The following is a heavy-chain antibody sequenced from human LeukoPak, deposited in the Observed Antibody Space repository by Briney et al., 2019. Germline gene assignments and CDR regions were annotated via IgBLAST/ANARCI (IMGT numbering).Heavy chain of an antibody. D-gene: IGHD2-2*02. V-gene: IGHV3-11*04. J-gene: IGHJ6*02. Sequence: GGSLRLSCAASGFTFSDYYMSWIRQAPGKGLEWVSYISSSGSTIYYADSVKGRFTISRDNSKNTLYLQMNSLRAEDTAVYYCARDLVVVPAAILISSGEHYYYYGMDVWGQGTTVTVSS. CDR1: GFTFSDYY. CDR3: ARDLVVVPAAILISSGEHYYYYGMDV. CDR2: ISSSGSTI.